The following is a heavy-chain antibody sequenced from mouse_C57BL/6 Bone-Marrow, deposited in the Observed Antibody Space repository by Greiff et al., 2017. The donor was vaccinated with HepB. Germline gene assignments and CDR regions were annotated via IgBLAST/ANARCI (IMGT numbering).Heavy chain of an antibody. Sequence: DVQLQESGPGLVKPSQSLSLTCSVTGYSITSGYYWNWIRQFPGNKLEWMGYISYDGSNNYNPSLKNRISITRDTSKNQFVLKLNSVTTEDTATYYCAGGLDSSGYGFAYWGQGTLVTVSA. CDR3: AGGLDSSGYGFAY. V-gene: IGHV3-6*01. CDR2: ISYDGSN. D-gene: IGHD3-2*02. CDR1: GYSITSGYY. J-gene: IGHJ3*01.